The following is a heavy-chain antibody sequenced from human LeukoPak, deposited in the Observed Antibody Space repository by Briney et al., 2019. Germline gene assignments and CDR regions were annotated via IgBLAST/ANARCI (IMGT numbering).Heavy chain of an antibody. CDR2: IWYDGSNK. D-gene: IGHD3-22*01. Sequence: PGGSLRLFCAASGFTFSSYGMHWVRQAPGKGLEWVAVIWYDGSNKYYADSVKGRFTISRDNSKNTLYLQMNSLRAEDTAVYYCAKDLYDSSGYYPYDAFDIWGQGTMVTVSS. CDR3: AKDLYDSSGYYPYDAFDI. V-gene: IGHV3-33*06. J-gene: IGHJ3*02. CDR1: GFTFSSYG.